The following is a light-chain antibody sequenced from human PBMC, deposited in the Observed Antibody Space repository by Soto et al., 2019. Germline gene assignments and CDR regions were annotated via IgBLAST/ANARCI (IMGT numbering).Light chain of an antibody. Sequence: EIVLTQSPGTLSLSPGERATLSCRASQSVSSTYLAWYQQNPGQAPRLLIYGASSRATGIPDRFSGSGSGTDFTFTLSRMEPEDFAVYFCQQYGSSSYTFGQGTKLEIK. CDR2: GAS. V-gene: IGKV3-20*01. J-gene: IGKJ2*01. CDR1: QSVSSTY. CDR3: QQYGSSSYT.